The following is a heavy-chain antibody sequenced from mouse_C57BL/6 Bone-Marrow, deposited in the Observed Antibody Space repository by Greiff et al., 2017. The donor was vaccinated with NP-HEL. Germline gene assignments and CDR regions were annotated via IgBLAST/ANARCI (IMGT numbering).Heavy chain of an antibody. J-gene: IGHJ3*01. CDR2: IDPENGDT. Sequence: VQLQQSGAELVRPGASVKLSCTASGFNIKDDYMHWVKQRPEQGLEWIGWIDPENGDTEYASKFQGKATITADTSSNTAYLQLSSLTSEDTAVYYCTTSNYDGRAWFAYWGQGTLVTVSA. CDR1: GFNIKDDY. V-gene: IGHV14-4*01. D-gene: IGHD1-1*01. CDR3: TTSNYDGRAWFAY.